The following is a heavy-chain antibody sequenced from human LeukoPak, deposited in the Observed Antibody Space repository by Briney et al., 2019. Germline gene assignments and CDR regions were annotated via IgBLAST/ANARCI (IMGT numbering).Heavy chain of an antibody. CDR3: ASNWGYSQGH. CDR1: SGSIGSSNW. J-gene: IGHJ4*02. Sequence: SETLSLTCTVSSGSIGSSNWWSWVRQTPGKGLEWIGEISLGGNTIHNPSLRSRVTISVDQSKNQLFLKLTSVTAADTAIYYCASNWGYSQGHWGQGILVTVSS. D-gene: IGHD7-27*01. CDR2: ISLGGNT. V-gene: IGHV4-4*02.